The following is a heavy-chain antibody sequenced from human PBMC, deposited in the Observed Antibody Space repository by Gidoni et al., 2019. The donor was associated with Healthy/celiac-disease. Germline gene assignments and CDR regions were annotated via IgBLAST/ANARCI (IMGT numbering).Heavy chain of an antibody. J-gene: IGHJ4*02. CDR3: ARVRDDSSGYYPDY. D-gene: IGHD3-22*01. CDR1: GFTFVDYG. CDR2: INWNGGST. Sequence: EVQLLESGGGVVRPGGSLRLSWAASGFTFVDYGMSWVRQAPGKGLEWVSGINWNGGSTGYADSVKGRFTISRDNAKNSLYLQMNSLRAEDTALYHCARVRDDSSGYYPDYWDQGTLVTVSS. V-gene: IGHV3-20*01.